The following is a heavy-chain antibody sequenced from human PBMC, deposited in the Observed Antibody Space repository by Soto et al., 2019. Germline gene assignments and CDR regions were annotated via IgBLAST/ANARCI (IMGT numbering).Heavy chain of an antibody. CDR3: ATPLKVTRGYYFDY. V-gene: IGHV1-69*12. CDR2: IIPIFGTA. Sequence: QDQLVQSWAEVKKPVSSVKVSCKSSGGTFSSYAISLVRQAPGQGREWMGGIIPIFGTANYAQKCQGRVTITADESTSTAYMELSSLRSEDTAVYYCATPLKVTRGYYFDYWGQGPLVTVSS. D-gene: IGHD4-17*01. J-gene: IGHJ4*02. CDR1: GGTFSSYA.